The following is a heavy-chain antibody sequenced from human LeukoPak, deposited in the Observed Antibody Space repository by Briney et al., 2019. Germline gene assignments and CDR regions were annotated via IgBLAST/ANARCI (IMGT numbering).Heavy chain of an antibody. CDR2: IKKDGSEQ. D-gene: IGHD5-24*01. Sequence: GGSLRLSCVAPGFSFSDHWMNWFRQAPGKELEWVATIKKDGSEQYYVDSMKGRLTISRDNAKNSVYLQIHSLRAEDTAVYYCARDLDWLQSDYWGQGTLVTVTS. CDR3: ARDLDWLQSDY. J-gene: IGHJ4*02. V-gene: IGHV3-7*01. CDR1: GFSFSDHW.